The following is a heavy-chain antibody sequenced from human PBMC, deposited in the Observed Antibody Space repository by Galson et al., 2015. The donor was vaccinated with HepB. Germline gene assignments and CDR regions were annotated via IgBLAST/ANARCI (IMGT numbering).Heavy chain of an antibody. CDR2: INPNSGGT. D-gene: IGHD2-2*02. J-gene: IGHJ4*02. V-gene: IGHV1-2*02. Sequence: SVKVSCKASGYTFTGYYMHWVRQAPGQGLEWMGWINPNSGGTNYAQKFQGRVTMTRDTSISTAYMELSRLRSDDTAVYYCARVELPAAILWSPGFDYWGQRTLVTVSS. CDR1: GYTFTGYY. CDR3: ARVELPAAILWSPGFDY.